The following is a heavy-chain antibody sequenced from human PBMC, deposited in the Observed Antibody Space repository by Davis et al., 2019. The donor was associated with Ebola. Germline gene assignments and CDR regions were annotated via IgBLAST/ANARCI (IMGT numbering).Heavy chain of an antibody. J-gene: IGHJ6*03. CDR3: ARDSIGDDFWSRLGANYYYYYYMDV. CDR1: GFTFSSYS. D-gene: IGHD3-3*01. CDR2: ISSSSSYI. Sequence: GESLKISCAASGFTFSSYSMNWVRQAAGKGLEWVSSISSSSSYIYYADSVKGRFTISRDNSKNTLYLQMNSLRAEDTAVYYYARDSIGDDFWSRLGANYYYYYYMDVWGKGTTVTVSS. V-gene: IGHV3-21*01.